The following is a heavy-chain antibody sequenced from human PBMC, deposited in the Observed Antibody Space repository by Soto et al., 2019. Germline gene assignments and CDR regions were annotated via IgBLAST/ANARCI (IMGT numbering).Heavy chain of an antibody. Sequence: VASVKVSCKASGYTFTSYGISWVRQAPGQGLEWMGWISAYNGNTNYAQKLQGRVTMTTDTSTSTAYMELRSLRSDDTAVYYCTNGYSSSWSRGMDVWGQGTTVTVSS. J-gene: IGHJ6*02. D-gene: IGHD6-13*01. CDR2: ISAYNGNT. V-gene: IGHV1-18*04. CDR3: TNGYSSSWSRGMDV. CDR1: GYTFTSYG.